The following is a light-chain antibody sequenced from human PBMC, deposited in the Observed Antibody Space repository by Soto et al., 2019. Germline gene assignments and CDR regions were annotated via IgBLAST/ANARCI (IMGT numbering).Light chain of an antibody. CDR2: SAS. CDR3: QQLTTFPLT. Sequence: DIQLTQSPSFLSASVGDRVNITCRASQGIRNSLAWFQQKSGQAPNLLMYSASVLQSGVPSRFSGSGSGTEFTLTISSLQPEDFATYYCQQLTTFPLTFGGGTKVGVK. V-gene: IGKV1-9*01. CDR1: QGIRNS. J-gene: IGKJ4*01.